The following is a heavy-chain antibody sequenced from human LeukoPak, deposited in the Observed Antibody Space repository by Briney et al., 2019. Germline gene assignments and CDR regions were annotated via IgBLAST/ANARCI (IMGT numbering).Heavy chain of an antibody. Sequence: GGSLRLSCAASGFTFTTYTMNWVRQAPGKGLEWVSSTSGSSIYIYYADSVKGRFTISRDNAKNSLYLQMNSLRAEVTAVYYCAREHIDEGYGNYGSFDHWGQGTLVTVSS. CDR3: AREHIDEGYGNYGSFDH. CDR1: GFTFTTYT. V-gene: IGHV3-21*03. J-gene: IGHJ4*02. D-gene: IGHD4-11*01. CDR2: TSGSSIYI.